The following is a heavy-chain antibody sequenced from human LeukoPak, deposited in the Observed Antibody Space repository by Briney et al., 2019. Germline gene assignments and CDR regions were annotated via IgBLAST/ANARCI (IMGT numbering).Heavy chain of an antibody. CDR3: TRGGNYYDSSMDV. J-gene: IGHJ6*02. Sequence: ASVKVSCKASGYTFTTYYMHWVRQAPGQGLEWMGIINPNGGSTDYAEKFQGRGTMTRDTSTSTVYMELRSLRSEDTAVYYCTRGGNYYDSSMDVWGQGTTVTVSS. V-gene: IGHV1-46*01. D-gene: IGHD3-22*01. CDR2: INPNGGST. CDR1: GYTFTTYY.